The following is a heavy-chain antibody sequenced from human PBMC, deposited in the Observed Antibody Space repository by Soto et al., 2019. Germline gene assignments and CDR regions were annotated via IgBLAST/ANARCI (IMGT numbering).Heavy chain of an antibody. Sequence: GGSLRLSCAASGSIFSSYGMHWVRQAPGKGLEWVAVTSYDGRNTNYADSVRGRFTISRDNSKNTLYLQMNSLRAEDTAVYYCAKSMSGGVIALMDVWGQGTTVTSP. D-gene: IGHD3-16*02. CDR3: AKSMSGGVIALMDV. V-gene: IGHV3-30*18. CDR2: TSYDGRNT. CDR1: GSIFSSYG. J-gene: IGHJ6*02.